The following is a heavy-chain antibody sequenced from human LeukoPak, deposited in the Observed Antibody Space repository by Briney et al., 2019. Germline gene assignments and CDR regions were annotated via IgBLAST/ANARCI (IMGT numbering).Heavy chain of an antibody. CDR1: GFTFSSYA. CDR2: ISGSGGST. J-gene: IGHJ4*02. V-gene: IGHV3-23*01. D-gene: IGHD3-9*01. Sequence: PGGSLRLSCAASGFTFSSYAMSWVRQAPGKGLEWVSAISGSGGSTYYADSVKGRFTISRDNSKNTLYLQMNSLRAEDTAVYYCARDYDILTGEVYFDYWGQGTLVTVSS. CDR3: ARDYDILTGEVYFDY.